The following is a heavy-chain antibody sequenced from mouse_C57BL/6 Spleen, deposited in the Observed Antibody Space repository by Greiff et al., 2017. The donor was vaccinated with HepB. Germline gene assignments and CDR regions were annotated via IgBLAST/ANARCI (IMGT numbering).Heavy chain of an antibody. D-gene: IGHD2-2*01. Sequence: VQLQQSGTELVKPGASVKLSCKASGYTFTSYWMHWVKQRPGQGLEWIGNINPSNGGTNYNEKFKSKATLTVDKSSSTAYMQLSSLTSEDSAVYYCARTDDGMVTSFDYWGQGTTLTVSS. J-gene: IGHJ2*01. CDR1: GYTFTSYW. V-gene: IGHV1-53*01. CDR3: ARTDDGMVTSFDY. CDR2: INPSNGGT.